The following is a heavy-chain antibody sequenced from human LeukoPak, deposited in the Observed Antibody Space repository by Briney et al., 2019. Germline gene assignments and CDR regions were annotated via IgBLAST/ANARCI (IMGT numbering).Heavy chain of an antibody. D-gene: IGHD6-6*01. CDR3: AKLPYGSSSTVWFDP. J-gene: IGHJ5*02. Sequence: PGGSLRLSCVASGFTFSSYVMSGVRQAPGKGLEWVSTISGSGGSTYYAHSVKGRFAISRDNSKKTLYLQTNSLRAEDTAVYYCAKLPYGSSSTVWFDPWGEGTLVTVSS. CDR2: ISGSGGST. CDR1: GFTFSSYV. V-gene: IGHV3-23*01.